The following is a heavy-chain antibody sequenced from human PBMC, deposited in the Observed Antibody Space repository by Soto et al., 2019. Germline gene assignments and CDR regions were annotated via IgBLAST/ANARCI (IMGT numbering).Heavy chain of an antibody. Sequence: GGSLRLSCAASGFIFSNQAMCWVRQGPGKGLEWVSCISDRGDETFFLDSVKGRFAISRDNSENMLFLQMSSLRAEDTAIYSCESPRPHRWGHLDFWGQGTQVTVSS. CDR2: ISDRGDET. J-gene: IGHJ4*02. CDR1: GFIFSNQA. V-gene: IGHV3-23*01. D-gene: IGHD1-26*01. CDR3: ESPRPHRWGHLDF.